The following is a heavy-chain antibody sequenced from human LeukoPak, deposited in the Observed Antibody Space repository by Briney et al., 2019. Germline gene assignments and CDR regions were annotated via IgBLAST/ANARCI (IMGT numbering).Heavy chain of an antibody. D-gene: IGHD6-19*01. CDR1: GFNFSSHG. J-gene: IGHJ3*02. CDR2: TSDDGSHK. V-gene: IGHV3-30*18. CDR3: AKAYSSGWYSDAFDI. Sequence: GGSLRLSCAASGFNFSSHGMHWVRQAPGKGLEWVAVTSDDGSHKYYADSVKGRLTISRDNSKNTLYLQMNSLRAEDTAVCYCAKAYSSGWYSDAFDIWGQGTMVTVSS.